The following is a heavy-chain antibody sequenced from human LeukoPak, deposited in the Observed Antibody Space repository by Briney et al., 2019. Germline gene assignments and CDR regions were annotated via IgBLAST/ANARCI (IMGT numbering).Heavy chain of an antibody. CDR1: GGSISSGGYY. D-gene: IGHD5-12*01. CDR2: IYYSGST. Sequence: SQTLSLICTVSGGSISSGGYYWSWIRQHPGKGLEWIGYIYYSGSTYYNPSPKSRVTISVDTSKNQFSLKLSSVTAADTAVYYCARGTSGYDYFDYWGQGTLVTVSS. J-gene: IGHJ4*02. V-gene: IGHV4-31*03. CDR3: ARGTSGYDYFDY.